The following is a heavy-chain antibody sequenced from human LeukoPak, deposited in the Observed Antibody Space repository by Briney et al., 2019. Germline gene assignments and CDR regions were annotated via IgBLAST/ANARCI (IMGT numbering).Heavy chain of an antibody. CDR3: ARDKVWSDTVIGVGYYFDY. CDR1: GGSISSYY. D-gene: IGHD3-3*01. J-gene: IGHJ4*02. CDR2: IYYSGST. V-gene: IGHV4-59*01. Sequence: SETLSLTCTVSGGSISSYYWSWIRQPPGKGLEWIGYIYYSGSTNYNPSLKSRVTISVDTSKNQFSLKLSSVTAADTAAYYCARDKVWSDTVIGVGYYFDYWGQGTLVTVSS.